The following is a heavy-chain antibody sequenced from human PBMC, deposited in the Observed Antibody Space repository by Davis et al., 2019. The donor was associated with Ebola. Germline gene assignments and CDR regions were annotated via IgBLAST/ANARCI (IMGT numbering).Heavy chain of an antibody. CDR2: ISSSSSYT. CDR1: GFTFSDYY. J-gene: IGHJ5*02. Sequence: GESLKISCAASGFTFSDYYMSWIRQAPGKGLEWVSYISSSSSYTNYADSVKGRFTIFRDNAKNSLYLQMNSLRDEDTAVYYCARDPYYFDGSGYYYAGWFDPWGQGTLVTVSS. V-gene: IGHV3-11*06. D-gene: IGHD3-22*01. CDR3: ARDPYYFDGSGYYYAGWFDP.